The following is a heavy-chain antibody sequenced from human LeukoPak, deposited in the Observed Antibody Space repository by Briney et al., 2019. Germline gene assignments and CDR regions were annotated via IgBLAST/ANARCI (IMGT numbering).Heavy chain of an antibody. Sequence: ASVMVSCKASGFTFSSYGIIWVRQAPGQGLQWMGWISGSNDNTNYAQKLQGRVTLTTDTSTSTAYMELRSLRSDDTAVYYCARDIVVVVAARRRGYYYGMDVWGQGTTVTVSS. J-gene: IGHJ6*02. CDR1: GFTFSSYG. CDR3: ARDIVVVVAARRRGYYYGMDV. D-gene: IGHD2-15*01. CDR2: ISGSNDNT. V-gene: IGHV1-18*01.